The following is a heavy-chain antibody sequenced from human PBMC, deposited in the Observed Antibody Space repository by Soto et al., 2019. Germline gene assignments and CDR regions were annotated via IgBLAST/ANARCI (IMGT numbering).Heavy chain of an antibody. CDR1: GFTFSSYS. CDR3: ASLRIRDLVEATSPPYNWFDP. CDR2: ISSSSSYI. V-gene: IGHV3-21*01. D-gene: IGHD1-26*01. Sequence: GGSLRLSCAASGFTFSSYSMNWVRQAPGKGLEWVSSISSSSSYIYYADSVKGRFTISRDNAKNSLYLQMNSLRAEDTAVYYCASLRIRDLVEATSPPYNWFDPWGQGTLVTVSS. J-gene: IGHJ5*02.